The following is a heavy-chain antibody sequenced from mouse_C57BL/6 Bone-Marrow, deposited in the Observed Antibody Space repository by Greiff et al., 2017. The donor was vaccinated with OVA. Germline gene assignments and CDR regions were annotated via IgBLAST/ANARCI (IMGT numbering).Heavy chain of an antibody. CDR2: INPNYGTT. D-gene: IGHD1-1*01. J-gene: IGHJ3*01. Sequence: EVKLMESGPELVKPGASVKISCKASGYSFTDYNMNWVKQSNGKSLEWIGVINPNYGTTSYNQKFKGKATLTVDQSSSTAYMQLNSLTSEDSAVYYCARSGGSSSWFAYWGQGTLVTVSA. CDR3: ARSGGSSSWFAY. V-gene: IGHV1-39*01. CDR1: GYSFTDYN.